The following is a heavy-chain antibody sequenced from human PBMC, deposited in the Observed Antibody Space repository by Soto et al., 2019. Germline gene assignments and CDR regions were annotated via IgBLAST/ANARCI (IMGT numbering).Heavy chain of an antibody. CDR1: GFTFSRYG. CDR2: VWFDGTYK. D-gene: IGHD2-2*01. V-gene: IGHV3-33*06. J-gene: IGHJ6*02. Sequence: GGSLRLSCEASGFTFSRYGMHWVRQAPGKGLEWVAVVWFDGTYKYYGDSVKGRFTISRDNSRDTLYLQMSSLTADDTAVYYCAKDWGVVVPGLTYYYALDVWGQGTTVTVSS. CDR3: AKDWGVVVPGLTYYYALDV.